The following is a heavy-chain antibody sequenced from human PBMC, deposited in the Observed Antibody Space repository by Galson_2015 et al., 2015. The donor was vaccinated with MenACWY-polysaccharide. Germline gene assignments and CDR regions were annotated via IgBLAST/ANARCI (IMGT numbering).Heavy chain of an antibody. CDR1: GITLTDYF. D-gene: IGHD2-21*01. J-gene: IGHJ3*02. V-gene: IGHV1-46*01. CDR2: INPVSGST. CDR3: ARESMSDCPAPGDLDR. Sequence: SVKVSCKAGGITLTDYFFHWARQAPGQGLAWMGVINPVSGSTSYAQMFQGRVTMTMDTSLSTIYMELSSLTSEDAAIDFCARESMSDCPAPGDLDRWGQGTVVTVSS.